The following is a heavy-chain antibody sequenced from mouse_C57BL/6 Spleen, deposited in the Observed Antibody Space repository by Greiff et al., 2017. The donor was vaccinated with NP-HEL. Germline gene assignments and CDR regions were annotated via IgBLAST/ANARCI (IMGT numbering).Heavy chain of an antibody. CDR3: ARYLLDAMDY. V-gene: IGHV7-3*01. J-gene: IGHJ4*01. Sequence: DVQLVESGGGLVQPGGSLSLSCAASGFTFTDYYMSWVRQPPGKALEWLGFIRNKANGYTTEYSASVKGRFTISRDNSQSILYLQMNALRAEDSATYYCARYLLDAMDYWGQGTSVTVSS. CDR2: IRNKANGYTT. CDR1: GFTFTDYY. D-gene: IGHD2-1*01.